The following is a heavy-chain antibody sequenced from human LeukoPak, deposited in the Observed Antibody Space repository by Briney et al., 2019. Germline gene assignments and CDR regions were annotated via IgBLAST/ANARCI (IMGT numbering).Heavy chain of an antibody. J-gene: IGHJ4*02. Sequence: PGGSLRLSCAASGFTFSNYWISWVRQAPGKGLEWLANIKQDGSEKYYVDSVKGRFTISRDNAKNSVHLQMYSLRAEDTAVYYCANPLFAEYGSGGVIPYFDYWGQGTLVTVSS. D-gene: IGHD3-10*01. CDR3: ANPLFAEYGSGGVIPYFDY. V-gene: IGHV3-7*01. CDR2: IKQDGSEK. CDR1: GFTFSNYW.